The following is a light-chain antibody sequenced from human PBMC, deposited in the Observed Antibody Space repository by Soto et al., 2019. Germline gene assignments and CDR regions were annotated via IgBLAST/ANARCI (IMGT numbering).Light chain of an antibody. CDR2: GAS. V-gene: IGKV3-15*01. CDR3: QQFDNWPWT. J-gene: IGKJ1*01. CDR1: QSVSNY. Sequence: EIVLTQFPVTLSLSPGERATLSCRASQSVSNYLAWYQQKPGQAPRLLIYGASRRATGFPARFSGSGSGTDFTLTISSLQSEDFAVYYCQQFDNWPWTFGQGTKVDIK.